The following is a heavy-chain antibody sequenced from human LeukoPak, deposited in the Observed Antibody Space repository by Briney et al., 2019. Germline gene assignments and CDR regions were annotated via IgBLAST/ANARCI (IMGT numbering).Heavy chain of an antibody. CDR2: IYYSGST. V-gene: IGHV4-59*08. CDR1: GGSISSYY. D-gene: IGHD3-22*01. Sequence: SETLSLTCTVSGGSISSYYWSWIRQPPGKGLEWIGYIYYSGSTNYNPSLKSRVTISVDTSKNQFSLKLSSVTAADTAVYYCARIYYDSSGYYNWFKVDPWGQGTLVTVSS. CDR3: ARIYYDSSGYYNWFKVDP. J-gene: IGHJ5*02.